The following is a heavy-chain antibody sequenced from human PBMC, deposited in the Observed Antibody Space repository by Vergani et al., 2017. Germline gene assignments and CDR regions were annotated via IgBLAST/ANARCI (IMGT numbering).Heavy chain of an antibody. Sequence: QVQLVESGGGVVQPGGSLRLSCIASGFNFRIYGMHWVRQAPGKGLEWVAFIRYDGSKRFYGDSVRGRFTISRDNSQTTVFLQTNSLRADDSAVYYCTKAGQYDSDNFHDSWGQGALVTVSS. CDR2: IRYDGSKR. D-gene: IGHD3-22*01. CDR3: TKAGQYDSDNFHDS. CDR1: GFNFRIYG. J-gene: IGHJ1*01. V-gene: IGHV3-30*02.